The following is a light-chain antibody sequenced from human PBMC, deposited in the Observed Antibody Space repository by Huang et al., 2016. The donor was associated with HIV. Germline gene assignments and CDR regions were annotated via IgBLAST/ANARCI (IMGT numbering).Light chain of an antibody. Sequence: EIVLTQSPATLSLSPGERATLSCRASQSVRSFLAWYQQKPGQAPRLLMDDASKRATAGPSRFSGSGSETDFTLTISSLEPEDSAVYYCQQRSNGWTFGQGTKVEIK. CDR3: QQRSNGWT. V-gene: IGKV3-11*01. CDR2: DAS. J-gene: IGKJ1*01. CDR1: QSVRSF.